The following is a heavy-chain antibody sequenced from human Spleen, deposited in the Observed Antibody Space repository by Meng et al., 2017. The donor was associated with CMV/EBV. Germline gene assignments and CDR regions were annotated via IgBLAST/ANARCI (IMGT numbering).Heavy chain of an antibody. V-gene: IGHV1-8*01. Sequence: ASVKVSCKASGYTFTSYDINWVRQATGQGLEWIGWMNPNSGNTGYAQKFQGRVTMTRNTSISTAYMELSSLRSEDTAVYYCAREYYDFWSGYYTGYYYGMDVWGQGTTVTVSS. J-gene: IGHJ6*02. CDR3: AREYYDFWSGYYTGYYYGMDV. CDR1: GYTFTSYD. CDR2: MNPNSGNT. D-gene: IGHD3-3*01.